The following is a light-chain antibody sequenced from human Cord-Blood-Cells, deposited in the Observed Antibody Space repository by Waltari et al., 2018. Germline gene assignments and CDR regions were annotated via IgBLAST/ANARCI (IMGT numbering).Light chain of an antibody. CDR1: ESSSSY. Sequence: ETVLTQSPATLSLSPGERATLSCRASESSSSYLAWYQKKPGQATRLLIYDASNRATGIPARFSGSGSGTDFTLTISSLEPEDFAVYYCQQRSNWWTFGQGTKVEIK. CDR3: QQRSNWWT. J-gene: IGKJ1*01. CDR2: DAS. V-gene: IGKV3-11*01.